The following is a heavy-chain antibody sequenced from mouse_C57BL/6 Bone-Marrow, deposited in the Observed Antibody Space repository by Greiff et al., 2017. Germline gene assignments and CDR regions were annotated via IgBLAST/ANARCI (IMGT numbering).Heavy chain of an antibody. J-gene: IGHJ3*01. Sequence: QVQLQQPGAELVKPGASVKLSCKASGYTFTSYWMQWVKQRPGQGLEWIGEIDPSDSYTNYNQKFKGKATLTVDTSSRTAYMQLSSLTSEDSAVYYCAPLDSSGYVIVYWGQGTLVTVSA. CDR1: GYTFTSYW. V-gene: IGHV1-50*01. D-gene: IGHD3-2*02. CDR2: IDPSDSYT. CDR3: APLDSSGYVIVY.